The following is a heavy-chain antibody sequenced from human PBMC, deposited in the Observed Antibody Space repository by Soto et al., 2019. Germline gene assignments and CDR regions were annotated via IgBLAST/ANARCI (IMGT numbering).Heavy chain of an antibody. V-gene: IGHV4-4*02. D-gene: IGHD6-6*01. J-gene: IGHJ4*02. CDR2: IYHSGST. Sequence: SETLSLTCAVSGGSISSSNWWSWVRQPPGKGLEWIGEIYHSGSTNYNPSLKSRVTISVDKSKNQFSLKLSSVTAADTAVYYCAREGSGIAARLRNYYFDYWGQGTLVTVSS. CDR3: AREGSGIAARLRNYYFDY. CDR1: GGSISSSNW.